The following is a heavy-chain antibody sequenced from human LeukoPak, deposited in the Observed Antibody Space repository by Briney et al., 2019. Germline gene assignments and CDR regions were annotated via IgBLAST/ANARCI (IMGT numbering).Heavy chain of an antibody. J-gene: IGHJ4*02. CDR3: ARGVGHRGQEHSYVYYFDY. CDR1: GYTFTNYD. CDR2: INPNSGNT. V-gene: IGHV1-8*03. Sequence: ASVKVSCKASGYTFTNYDINWVRQATGQGLEWMGWINPNSGNTDYAQKFQGRVTITRDTSISTAYMELSSLRSEDTAVYYCARGVGHRGQEHSYVYYFDYWGQGPLVTVSS. D-gene: IGHD5-18*01.